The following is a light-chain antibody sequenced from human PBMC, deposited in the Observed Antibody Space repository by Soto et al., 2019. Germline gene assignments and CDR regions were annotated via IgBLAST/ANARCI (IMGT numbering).Light chain of an antibody. J-gene: IGKJ4*01. CDR1: QSVSSSY. V-gene: IGKV3-20*01. Sequence: EIVLTQSPGTLSLSPGERATLSCRASQSVSSSYLGWYQQKPGQAPRLLNYGASSRATGIADRFRGSGAGADFTLTISRLEPEDFAVYYCQLYGSPPLFGGGTKVEIK. CDR2: GAS. CDR3: QLYGSPPL.